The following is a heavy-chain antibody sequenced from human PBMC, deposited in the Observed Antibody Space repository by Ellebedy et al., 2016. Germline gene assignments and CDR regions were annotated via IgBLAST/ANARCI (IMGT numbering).Heavy chain of an antibody. CDR1: GSTFSRYW. CDR2: IKQDGSQI. J-gene: IGHJ4*02. D-gene: IGHD6-19*01. CDR3: AGGSGWPCDQ. V-gene: IGHV3-7*01. Sequence: GGSLRLSCAASGSTFSRYWMSWFRQAPGKGLEWVANIKQDGSQIQYVDSVKGRFTISRDNAKNSLYLQMNSLRAEDTAMYYCAGGSGWPCDQWGQGTLVTVSS.